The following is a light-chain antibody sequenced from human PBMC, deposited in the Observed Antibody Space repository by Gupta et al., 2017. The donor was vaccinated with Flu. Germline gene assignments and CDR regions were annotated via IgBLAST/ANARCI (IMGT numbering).Light chain of an antibody. CDR1: SSDVGDADY. CDR3: CYHEARHLLVLV. V-gene: IGLV2-11*03. Sequence: TISCTGTSSDVGDADYVSWYQQHPDKAPQLLILDVNKRPSGVPERFSGSTSGSTASPIISTPQSEDEADDDYCYHEARHLLVLVFGTGTKLTVL. J-gene: IGLJ1*01. CDR2: DVN.